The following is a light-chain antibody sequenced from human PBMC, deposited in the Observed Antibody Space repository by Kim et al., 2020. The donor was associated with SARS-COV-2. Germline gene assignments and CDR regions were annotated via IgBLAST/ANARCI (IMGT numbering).Light chain of an antibody. CDR3: QQYGSSPET. CDR1: QSVSSNY. J-gene: IGKJ4*01. CDR2: GAS. V-gene: IGKV3-20*01. Sequence: SPGERATLSGRASQSVSSNYLAWYQQKPGQAPRLLIYGASSRDTGIPDRFSGSGSGTDFTLSINRLEPEDFAMYYCQQYGSSPETFGGGTKVDIK.